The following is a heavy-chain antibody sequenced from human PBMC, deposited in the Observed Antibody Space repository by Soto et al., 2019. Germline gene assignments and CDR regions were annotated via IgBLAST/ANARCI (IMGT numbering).Heavy chain of an antibody. CDR3: ARGYVAGSYWAY. CDR1: GGSFSGYY. CDR2: IERGGST. Sequence: QVQLQQWGAGLLKPSETLSLTCAVYGGSFSGYYWSWVRQPPGKGLEWIGEIERGGSTNYNPSLMIRVSISVETSWHQLSLKLNSVTATDTAVYYWARGYVAGSYWAYRGQESLVTFSS. J-gene: IGHJ4*02. V-gene: IGHV4-34*02. D-gene: IGHD3-10*01.